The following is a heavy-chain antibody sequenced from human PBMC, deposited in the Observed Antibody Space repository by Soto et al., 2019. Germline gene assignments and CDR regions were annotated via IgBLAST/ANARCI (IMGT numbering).Heavy chain of an antibody. CDR3: ARLHDFWSGYYSADEYYYYGMDV. V-gene: IGHV4-61*01. J-gene: IGHJ6*02. CDR2: IYYSGST. D-gene: IGHD3-3*01. CDR1: VGSLISFSYY. Sequence: SETLSLTCTFFVGSLISFSYYWSCILQPAWKGLDWIVYIYYSGSTNYNPSLKSRVTISVDTSKNQFSLKLSSVTAADTAVYYCARLHDFWSGYYSADEYYYYGMDVWGQGTTVTVSS.